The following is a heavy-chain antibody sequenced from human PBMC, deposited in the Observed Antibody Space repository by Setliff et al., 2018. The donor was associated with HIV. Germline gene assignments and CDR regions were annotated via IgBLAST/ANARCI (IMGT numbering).Heavy chain of an antibody. Sequence: GGSLRLSCAASGFTFSSSWMNWVRQAPGKGLEWVANIKQDGSEKYYVDSVKGRFTISRDNAKNSLYLQMNSLTAEDTAVYYCARDVSWRVRTYIDYWGQGALVTVSS. CDR1: GFTFSSSW. V-gene: IGHV3-7*01. J-gene: IGHJ4*02. CDR3: ARDVSWRVRTYIDY. D-gene: IGHD3-3*01. CDR2: IKQDGSEK.